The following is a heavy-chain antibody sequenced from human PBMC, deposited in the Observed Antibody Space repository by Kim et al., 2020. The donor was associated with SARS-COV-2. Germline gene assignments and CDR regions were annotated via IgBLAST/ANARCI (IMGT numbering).Heavy chain of an antibody. CDR3: ARARNYYYYYMDV. CDR1: GGSFSGYY. V-gene: IGHV4-34*01. Sequence: SETLSLTCAVYGGSFSGYYWSWIRQPPGKGLEWIGEINHSGSTNYNPSLKSRVTISVDTSKNQFSLKLSSVTAADTAVYYCARARNYYYYYMDVWGKGTTVTVSS. CDR2: INHSGST. D-gene: IGHD6-6*01. J-gene: IGHJ6*03.